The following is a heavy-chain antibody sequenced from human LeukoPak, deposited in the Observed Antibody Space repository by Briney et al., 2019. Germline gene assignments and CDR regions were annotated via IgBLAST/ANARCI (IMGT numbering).Heavy chain of an antibody. J-gene: IGHJ4*02. CDR3: AKDDAWLRYGE. V-gene: IGHV3-23*01. CDR2: ISTTGGTT. D-gene: IGHD3-10*01. CDR1: GLTFSSYG. Sequence: GGSLRLSCAASGLTFSSYGMSWVRQAPGRGLEWVSAISTTGGTTYYADSVKGRFTISRDNSKNTVYLEVISLTDEDTAVYYCAKDDAWLRYGEWSQGTLVTVSS.